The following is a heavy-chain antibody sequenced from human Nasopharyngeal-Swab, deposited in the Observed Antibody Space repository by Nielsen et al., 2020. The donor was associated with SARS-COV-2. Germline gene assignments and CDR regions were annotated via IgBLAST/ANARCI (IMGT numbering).Heavy chain of an antibody. V-gene: IGHV4-34*01. CDR2: INHSGST. CDR1: GGSISGYY. J-gene: IGHJ6*03. D-gene: IGHD2-2*01. CDR3: ARGKEGVVPAALGMVFYYYYYMDV. Sequence: GSLRLSCTVSGGSISGYYWSWIRQPPGKGLEWIGEINHSGSTNYNPSLKSRVTISVDTSKNQFSLKLSSVTAADTAVYYCARGKEGVVPAALGMVFYYYYYMDVWGKGTTVTVSS.